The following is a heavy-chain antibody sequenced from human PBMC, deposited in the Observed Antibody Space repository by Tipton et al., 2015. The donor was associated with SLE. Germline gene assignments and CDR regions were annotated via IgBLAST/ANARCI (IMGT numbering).Heavy chain of an antibody. CDR3: ARDLGSSWYFVY. J-gene: IGHJ4*02. CDR2: IYYNGRT. V-gene: IGHV4-59*01. CDR1: GGSISSYY. D-gene: IGHD6-13*01. Sequence: TLSLTCTVSGGSISSYYWTWIRQPPGKGLEWIGNIYYNGRTNYNPYLKSRVTISVDTSKNHFSLNLSSVAAADTAVYYCARDLGSSWYFVYWGQGTLVTVSS.